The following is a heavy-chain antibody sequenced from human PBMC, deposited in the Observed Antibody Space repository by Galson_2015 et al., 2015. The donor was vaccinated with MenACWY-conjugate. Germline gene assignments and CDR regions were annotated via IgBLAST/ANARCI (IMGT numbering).Heavy chain of an antibody. V-gene: IGHV5-51*03. CDR3: ARRMATIPSFDF. D-gene: IGHD5-12*01. CDR2: IYAGDSET. J-gene: IGHJ4*02. CDR1: GYSFSNYW. Sequence: QSGAEVTKPGESLRISCTGSGYSFSNYWIAWVRQVPGKGLEWMGIIYAGDSETRYSPSFRGPVTIPADKSISTAYLEWSSLKASDTAMYYCARRMATIPSFDFWGQGTLVTVSS.